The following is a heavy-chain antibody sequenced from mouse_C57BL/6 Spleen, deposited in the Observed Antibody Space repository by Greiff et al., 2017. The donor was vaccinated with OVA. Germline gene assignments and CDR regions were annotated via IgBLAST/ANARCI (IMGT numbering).Heavy chain of an antibody. V-gene: IGHV5-6*01. CDR1: GFTFSSYG. CDR2: ISSGGSYT. D-gene: IGHD2-4*01. Sequence: EVQLQQSGGDLVKPGGSLKLSCAASGFTFSSYGMSWVRQTPDKRLEWVATISSGGSYTYYPDSVKGRFTISRDNAKNTLYLQMSSLKSEDTAMYYCARHSYYDYDGGYFDYWGQGTTLTVSS. CDR3: ARHSYYDYDGGYFDY. J-gene: IGHJ2*01.